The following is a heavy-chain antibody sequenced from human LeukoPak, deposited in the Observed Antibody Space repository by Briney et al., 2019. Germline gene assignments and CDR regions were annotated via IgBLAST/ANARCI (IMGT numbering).Heavy chain of an antibody. V-gene: IGHV4-59*12. Sequence: SETLCLTCTVSGGSIGSYYSTCIRQSPGKGLEWVGFFLHSGSTNYNPSLKSRVTISVATPKNQFSLKMSSVTAADTAVYYCARGLGFWSGYPPLYYFDSWGQGTLVTVSS. J-gene: IGHJ4*02. CDR3: ARGLGFWSGYPPLYYFDS. CDR2: FLHSGST. D-gene: IGHD3-3*01. CDR1: GGSIGSYY.